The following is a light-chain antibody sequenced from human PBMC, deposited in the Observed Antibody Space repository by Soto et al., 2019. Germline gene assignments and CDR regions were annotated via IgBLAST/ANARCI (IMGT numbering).Light chain of an antibody. CDR1: QGIDNF. CDR3: RQYESYPYT. CDR2: GAS. J-gene: IGKJ2*01. V-gene: IGKV1-16*02. Sequence: DIQMTQSPSSLSASVGDRVTIFCRASQGIDNFFAWLQQKPGKAPKCLIYGASSLQSGVPSKFSDSTFGTDFTHTINSLQPEDFAPDYCRQYESYPYTFGHGTKWEIK.